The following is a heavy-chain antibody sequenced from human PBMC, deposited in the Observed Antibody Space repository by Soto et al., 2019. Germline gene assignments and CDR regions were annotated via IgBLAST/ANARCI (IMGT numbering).Heavy chain of an antibody. V-gene: IGHV3-30*18. J-gene: IGHJ5*02. D-gene: IGHD3-10*01. CDR3: AKDLRSGSLRWWFPWFDP. CDR2: ISYDGSNK. CDR1: GFTFSSYG. Sequence: PGGSLRLSCAASGFTFSSYGMHWVRQAPGKGLEWVAVISYDGSNKYYADSVKGRFTISRDNSKNTLYLQMNSLRAEDTAVYYCAKDLRSGSLRWWFPWFDPWGQGTLVTVSS.